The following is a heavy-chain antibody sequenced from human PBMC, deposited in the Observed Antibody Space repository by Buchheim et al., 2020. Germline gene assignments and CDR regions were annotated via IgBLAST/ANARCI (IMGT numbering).Heavy chain of an antibody. CDR3: AKEGGGLRFLEWYNWFDP. D-gene: IGHD3-3*01. CDR1: GFTFSSYA. V-gene: IGHV3-23*01. CDR2: ISGSGGST. J-gene: IGHJ5*02. Sequence: EVQLLESGGGLVQPGGSLRLSCAASGFTFSSYAMSWVRQAPGKGLEWVSAISGSGGSTYYADSVKGRLTISRDNSKTTLYLQMNSLRAEDTAVYYCAKEGGGLRFLEWYNWFDPWGQGTL.